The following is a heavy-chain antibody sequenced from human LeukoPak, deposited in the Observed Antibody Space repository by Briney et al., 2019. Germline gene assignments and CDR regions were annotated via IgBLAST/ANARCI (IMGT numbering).Heavy chain of an antibody. Sequence: SETLSLTCTVSGGSISSYYWSWIRQPPGKGLEWIGYIYYSGSTNYNPSLKSRVTISVDTSKNQFSLKLSSVTAADTAVYYCARRGRDGYISEENYFDYWGQGTLVTVSS. V-gene: IGHV4-59*08. D-gene: IGHD5-24*01. CDR1: GGSISSYY. CDR2: IYYSGST. J-gene: IGHJ4*02. CDR3: ARRGRDGYISEENYFDY.